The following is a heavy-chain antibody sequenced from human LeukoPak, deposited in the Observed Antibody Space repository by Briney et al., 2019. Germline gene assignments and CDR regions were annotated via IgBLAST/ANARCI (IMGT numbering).Heavy chain of an antibody. J-gene: IGHJ6*03. CDR3: ASDSSSYYYYYMDV. Sequence: PGGSLRLSCAASGFTFSSYAMHWVRQAPGKGLEWVAVISYDGSNKYYADSVKGRFTISRDNSKNTLYLQMSSLRAEDTAVYYCASDSSSYYYYYMDVWGKGTTVTVSS. CDR1: GFTFSSYA. V-gene: IGHV3-30*04. CDR2: ISYDGSNK. D-gene: IGHD6-6*01.